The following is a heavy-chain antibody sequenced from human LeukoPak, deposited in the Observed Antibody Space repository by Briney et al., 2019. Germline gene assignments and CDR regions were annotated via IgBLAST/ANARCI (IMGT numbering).Heavy chain of an antibody. CDR1: GFTFSSYA. CDR3: AKAYGSGSPVDY. J-gene: IGHJ4*02. Sequence: GGSLRLSCAASGFTFSSYAMNWVRQAPGKGLEWVSAISGSGGSTYYADSVKGRFTISRDNSKNTLYLQMNSLRADDTAVYYCAKAYGSGSPVDYWGQGTLVTVSS. V-gene: IGHV3-23*01. CDR2: ISGSGGST. D-gene: IGHD3-10*01.